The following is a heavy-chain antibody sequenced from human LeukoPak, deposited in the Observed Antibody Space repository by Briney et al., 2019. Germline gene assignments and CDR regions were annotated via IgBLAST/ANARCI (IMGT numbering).Heavy chain of an antibody. CDR3: AREGGYDWSFDY. CDR2: MSDRSGHI. Sequence: PGGSLRLSCAASGPSITTYMMNWVRQAPGKGLEWVSSMSDRSGHIYYADSVKGRFTISRDNAKNSLSLQMSSLRVEDTAVYYCAREGGYDWSFDYWGQGTLVTVSS. D-gene: IGHD5-12*01. CDR1: GPSITTYM. V-gene: IGHV3-21*04. J-gene: IGHJ4*02.